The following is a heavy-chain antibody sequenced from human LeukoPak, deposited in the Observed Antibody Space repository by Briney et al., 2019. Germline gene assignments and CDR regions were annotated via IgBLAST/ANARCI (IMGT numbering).Heavy chain of an antibody. CDR3: ARISVGIGGFDY. J-gene: IGHJ4*02. CDR1: GGSISSGGYS. Sequence: SETLSLTCAVSGGSISSGGYSWSWIRQPPGKGLEWIGYIYYSGSTYYNPSLKSRVTISVDTSKNQFSLKLSSVTAADTAVYYCARISVGIGGFDYWGQGTLVTVSS. V-gene: IGHV4-30-4*07. CDR2: IYYSGST. D-gene: IGHD6-13*01.